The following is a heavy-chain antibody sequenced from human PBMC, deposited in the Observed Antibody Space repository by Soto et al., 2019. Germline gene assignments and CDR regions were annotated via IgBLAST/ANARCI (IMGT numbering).Heavy chain of an antibody. CDR2: ISDSGGST. J-gene: IGHJ4*02. V-gene: IGHV3-23*01. D-gene: IGHD2-15*01. Sequence: PGGSLRLSCAASGFTFSIYSMNWVRQAPGKGLEWVSLISDSGGSTYYADSVKGRFTISRDNSKNTLYLQMNSLRAEDTAVYYCAKDGWFRPHDYWGQGTLVTVSS. CDR1: GFTFSIYS. CDR3: AKDGWFRPHDY.